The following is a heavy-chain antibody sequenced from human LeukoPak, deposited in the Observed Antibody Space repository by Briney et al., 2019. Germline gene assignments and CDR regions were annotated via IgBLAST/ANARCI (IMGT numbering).Heavy chain of an antibody. CDR1: GFTFSSYG. J-gene: IGHJ3*02. Sequence: GGSLRLSCAASGFTFSSYGMHWVRQAPGNGLEWVAFIRYDGSNKYYADSVKGRFTISRDNSKNTLYLQMNSLRAEDTAVYYCAKDGSVEWLSLDAFDTWGQGTMVTVSS. CDR2: IRYDGSNK. CDR3: AKDGSVEWLSLDAFDT. V-gene: IGHV3-30*02. D-gene: IGHD3-3*01.